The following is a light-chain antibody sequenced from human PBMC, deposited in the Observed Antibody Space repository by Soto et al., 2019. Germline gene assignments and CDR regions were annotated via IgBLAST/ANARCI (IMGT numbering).Light chain of an antibody. CDR1: SSDVGSYDL. Sequence: QSVLTQPASVSGSPGQSITISCTGTSSDVGSYDLVSWYQQHPGKAPKLMIYEVSKRPSGVSNRFSGSKSGNTASLTIFGLQAEDEADYYCCSYAGSSTHVFGTGTKVTVL. V-gene: IGLV2-23*02. CDR2: EVS. CDR3: CSYAGSSTHV. J-gene: IGLJ1*01.